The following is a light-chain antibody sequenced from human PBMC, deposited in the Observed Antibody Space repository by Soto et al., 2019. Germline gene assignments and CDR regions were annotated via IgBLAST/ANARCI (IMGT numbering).Light chain of an antibody. Sequence: QSALTQPASVSGAPGQSITISCTGTSNDVGGYKYVSWYQQRPGTAPKLIMFEVKNRPSGVSDRFSGSRSANTASLTISGLQAQDEADYYCSSYSSNNILSYVFGTGTKVTVL. CDR3: SSYSSNNILSYV. V-gene: IGLV2-14*03. CDR2: EVK. J-gene: IGLJ1*01. CDR1: SNDVGGYKY.